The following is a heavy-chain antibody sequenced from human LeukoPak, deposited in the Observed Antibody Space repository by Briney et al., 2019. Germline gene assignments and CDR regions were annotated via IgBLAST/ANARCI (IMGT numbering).Heavy chain of an antibody. D-gene: IGHD4-17*01. Sequence: GGSLRLSCAASGFTFSSYGMTWVRQAPGKELEWVSSISRSSSYIYYADSVKGRFTISRDDAKNSLYLQMSSVRAEDTAVYYCARYLDYGDYFYFDYWGQGTLVTVSP. CDR1: GFTFSSYG. V-gene: IGHV3-21*01. J-gene: IGHJ4*02. CDR2: ISRSSSYI. CDR3: ARYLDYGDYFYFDY.